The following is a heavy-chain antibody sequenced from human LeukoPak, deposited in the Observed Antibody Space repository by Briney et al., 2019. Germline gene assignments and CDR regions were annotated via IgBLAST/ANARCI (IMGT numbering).Heavy chain of an antibody. Sequence: SVKVSCKASGGTFSSYTIGWVRQAPGQGLEWMGRIIPILGIANYAQKFQGRVTITADKSTSTAYMELSSLRSEDTAVYYCARAFPPIPGWFDPWGQGTLVTVSS. CDR1: GGTFSSYT. CDR3: ARAFPPIPGWFDP. J-gene: IGHJ5*02. CDR2: IIPILGIA. V-gene: IGHV1-69*02.